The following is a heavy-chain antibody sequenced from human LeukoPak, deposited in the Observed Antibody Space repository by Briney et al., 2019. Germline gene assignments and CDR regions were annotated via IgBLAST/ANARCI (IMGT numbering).Heavy chain of an antibody. CDR3: ASVGSGSFYY. CDR2: ISGSGDNT. Sequence: PGRSLRLSCAASGLTFSIYAMSWVRHPPRKGLEWVSSISGSGDNTPYADSVEGRLTISRDNSKNTLNLQMNSLRAEDRAVYYCASVGSGSFYYWGQGTLVTVSS. D-gene: IGHD3-10*01. J-gene: IGHJ4*02. CDR1: GLTFSIYA. V-gene: IGHV3-23*01.